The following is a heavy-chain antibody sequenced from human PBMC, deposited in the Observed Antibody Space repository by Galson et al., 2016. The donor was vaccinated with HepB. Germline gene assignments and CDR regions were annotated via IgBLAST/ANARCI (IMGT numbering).Heavy chain of an antibody. CDR2: IRINFYGWTT. V-gene: IGHV3-49*03. D-gene: IGHD3-10*01. Sequence: SLRLSCATSGFTFGDYVMSWFRQAPGKGLEWVGFIRINFYGWTTEYAASVKGRFNISRDDSKSIAYLQMNSLKTGDPGVYYCTIGYSYGSGNYHRSGVPHDFDSWGQGTQVTVSS. CDR1: GFTFGDYV. CDR3: TIGYSYGSGNYHRSGVPHDFDS. J-gene: IGHJ4*02.